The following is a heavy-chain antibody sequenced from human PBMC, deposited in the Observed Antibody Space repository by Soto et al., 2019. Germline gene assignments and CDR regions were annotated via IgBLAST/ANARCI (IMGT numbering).Heavy chain of an antibody. Sequence: PVGSLRLSCAASGFTFSSYDMHWVRQATGKGLEWASAIGTAGDTYYPGSVKGRFTISRENAKNSLYLQMNSLRAGDTAVYYCARDRSIAARPGNYYYGMDVWGQGTTVTVSS. CDR3: ARDRSIAARPGNYYYGMDV. D-gene: IGHD6-6*01. J-gene: IGHJ6*02. CDR2: IGTAGDT. V-gene: IGHV3-13*01. CDR1: GFTFSSYD.